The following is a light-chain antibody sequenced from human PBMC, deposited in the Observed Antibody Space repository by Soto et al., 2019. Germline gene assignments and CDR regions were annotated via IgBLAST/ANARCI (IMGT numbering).Light chain of an antibody. J-gene: IGLJ2*01. CDR2: STS. Sequence: QSVVTQEPSLTVSPGGTVTLTCASRAGAVTSAYYTNWLQQKPGQAPRALIYSTSEKHSWTPARFSGSLLGGKAALTLSAAQPEDEADYYCLLYYGGAQVLFGGGTKLTVL. V-gene: IGLV7-43*01. CDR3: LLYYGGAQVL. CDR1: AGAVTSAYY.